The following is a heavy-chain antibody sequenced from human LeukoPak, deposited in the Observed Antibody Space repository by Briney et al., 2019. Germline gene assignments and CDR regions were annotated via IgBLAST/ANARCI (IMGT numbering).Heavy chain of an antibody. Sequence: PGESLKISCTGSGYSFATYWIAWVRQMPGKGLEWMGIIYPADSNTRYSPSFKGQVTISADKSNSTAYLQWSSLKASDTAMYFCARLYSILSPFDPWGQGTLVTVSS. J-gene: IGHJ5*02. V-gene: IGHV5-51*01. CDR3: ARLYSILSPFDP. CDR1: GYSFATYW. D-gene: IGHD2-21*01. CDR2: IYPADSNT.